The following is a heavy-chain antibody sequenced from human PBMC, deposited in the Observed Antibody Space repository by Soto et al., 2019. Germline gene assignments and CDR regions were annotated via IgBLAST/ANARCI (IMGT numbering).Heavy chain of an antibody. D-gene: IGHD3-22*01. J-gene: IGHJ4*02. CDR2: IYWDDDK. V-gene: IGHV2-5*02. Sequence: QITLKESGPTLVKPTQTLTPTCACSGFSLSTRGVGVGWIRQPPGKALEWLALIYWDDDKRYSPSLESRLTITKDTSKNQVVLTMTDVDPVDTATYYWAHRRIGLEGSMRYFDYWGQGTLVTVSS. CDR3: AHRRIGLEGSMRYFDY. CDR1: GFSLSTRGVG.